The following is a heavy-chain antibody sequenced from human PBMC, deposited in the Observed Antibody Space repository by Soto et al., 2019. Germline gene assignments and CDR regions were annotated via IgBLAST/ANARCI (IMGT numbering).Heavy chain of an antibody. CDR3: ARRGVPMGAIDS. CDR1: GGSISSSSYY. Sequence: PSETLSLTCTVSGGSISSSSYYWGWLRQPPGKELEWIGSIYYSGSTYYSSSLKSRVTISVDTSKNQFSLKLRSVTAADTAVYYCARRGVPMGAIDSSGQGTMVTVSS. D-gene: IGHD3-10*01. CDR2: IYYSGST. J-gene: IGHJ3*02. V-gene: IGHV4-39*01.